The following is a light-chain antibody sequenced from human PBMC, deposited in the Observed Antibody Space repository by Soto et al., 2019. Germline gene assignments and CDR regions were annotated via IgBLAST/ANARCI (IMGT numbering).Light chain of an antibody. J-gene: IGKJ3*01. V-gene: IGKV3-11*01. CDR2: DAS. CDR1: QSVSSY. CDR3: QQRSNWPPT. Sequence: EIVLTQSPATLSLSPGERATLSCRASQSVSSYLAWYQQKPGQAPRLLIYDASNRATCIPARFSGSGSGTDFTLTISSLEPEDFAVYYCQQRSNWPPTFGPGTRWIS.